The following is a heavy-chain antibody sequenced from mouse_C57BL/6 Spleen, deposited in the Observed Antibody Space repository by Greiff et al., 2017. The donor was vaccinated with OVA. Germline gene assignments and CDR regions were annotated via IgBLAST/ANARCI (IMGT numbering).Heavy chain of an antibody. Sequence: VQLQESGAELARPGASVKLSCKASGYTFTSYGISWVKQRTGQGLEWIGEIYPRSGNTYYNEKFKGKATLTADKSSSTAYMELRSLTSEDSAVYFCAKDDYENYFDYWGQGTTLTVSS. D-gene: IGHD2-4*01. CDR2: IYPRSGNT. J-gene: IGHJ2*01. CDR3: AKDDYENYFDY. CDR1: GYTFTSYG. V-gene: IGHV1-81*01.